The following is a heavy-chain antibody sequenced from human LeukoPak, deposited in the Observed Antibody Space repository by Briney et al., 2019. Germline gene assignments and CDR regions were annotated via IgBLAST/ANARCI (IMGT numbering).Heavy chain of an antibody. D-gene: IGHD2-15*01. CDR3: ARDRRGECSGGSCPNSGYYYYYMDL. J-gene: IGHJ6*03. CDR2: ISSSSSYI. V-gene: IGHV3-21*01. Sequence: GGSLRLSCAASGFTFSSYSMNWVRQAPGKGLEWVSSISSSSSYIYYADSVKGRFTISRDNAKNSLYLQMNSLRAEDTAVYYCARDRRGECSGGSCPNSGYYYYYMDLWGKGTTVTVSS. CDR1: GFTFSSYS.